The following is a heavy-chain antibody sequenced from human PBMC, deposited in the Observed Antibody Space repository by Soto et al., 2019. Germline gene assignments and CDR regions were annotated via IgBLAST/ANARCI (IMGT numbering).Heavy chain of an antibody. Sequence: GGSLRLSCAASGFTFSDYDMTWVRQAPEKKLKWISSITSNSIYKYSADSLKGRFTISRDNAKNTLFLQINSLRAEDTAVYYCARDLSGGNYYYHGLDVWGQGTTVTVS. V-gene: IGHV3-21*01. J-gene: IGHJ6*02. CDR2: ITSNSIYK. CDR1: GFTFSDYD. D-gene: IGHD1-26*01. CDR3: ARDLSGGNYYYHGLDV.